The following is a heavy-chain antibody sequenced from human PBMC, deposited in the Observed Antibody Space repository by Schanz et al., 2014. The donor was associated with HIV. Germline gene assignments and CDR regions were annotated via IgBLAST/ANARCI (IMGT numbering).Heavy chain of an antibody. CDR2: ISSSSTYI. V-gene: IGHV3-21*01. CDR3: AVLWIQPPFDY. Sequence: EVHLVESGGGLVKPGGSLRLSCAASGFTFSDYSMHGAPQAQGNDRESVSSISSSSTYIYYADSVKGRFTISRDNAKNSLYLHMNSLRAEDTAVYFCAVLWIQPPFDYSGPCTLVTVSS. CDR1: GFTFSDYS. D-gene: IGHD5-18*01. J-gene: IGHJ4*02.